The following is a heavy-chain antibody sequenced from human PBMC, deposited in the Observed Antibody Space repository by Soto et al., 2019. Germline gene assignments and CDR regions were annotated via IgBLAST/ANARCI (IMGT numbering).Heavy chain of an antibody. CDR2: FDPEDGET. J-gene: IGHJ6*02. Sequence: QVQLVQSGAEVKKPGASVKVSCKVSGYTLTELSMHWVRQAPGKGLEWMGGFDPEDGETIYAQKFQGRVTMTEDTSTDTAYMELSSLRSEDTAVYYCATEGEVVVRGVDYYYGMDVWGQGTTVTVSS. CDR1: GYTLTELS. D-gene: IGHD3-10*01. CDR3: ATEGEVVVRGVDYYYGMDV. V-gene: IGHV1-24*01.